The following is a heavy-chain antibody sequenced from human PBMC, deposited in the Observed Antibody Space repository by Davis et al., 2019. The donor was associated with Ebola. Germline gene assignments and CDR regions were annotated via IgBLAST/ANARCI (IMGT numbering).Heavy chain of an antibody. J-gene: IGHJ6*02. D-gene: IGHD5-24*01. V-gene: IGHV1-46*01. CDR2: INPSGGST. CDR1: GYTFTSYY. Sequence: ASVKVSCKASGYTFTSYYMHWVRQAPGQGLEWMRIINPSGGSTSYAQKFQGRVTITADKSTSTAYMELSSLRSEDTAVYYCARTVEMATILYYYYGMDVWGQGTTVTVSS. CDR3: ARTVEMATILYYYYGMDV.